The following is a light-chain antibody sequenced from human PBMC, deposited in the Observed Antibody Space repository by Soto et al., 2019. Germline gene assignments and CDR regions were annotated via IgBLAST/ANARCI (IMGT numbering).Light chain of an antibody. CDR2: DAS. CDR1: QGISRW. J-gene: IGKJ5*01. CDR3: QQANSFPIT. Sequence: DIQMTQSPSSVSASVGDRVTMTCRASQGISRWLAWDQQKPGKAPKLLLYDASSLQSGVPHRYSGSGSGTDFPLTVSSLKPEDFATYHCQQANSFPITFGQGTRLEIK. V-gene: IGKV1D-12*01.